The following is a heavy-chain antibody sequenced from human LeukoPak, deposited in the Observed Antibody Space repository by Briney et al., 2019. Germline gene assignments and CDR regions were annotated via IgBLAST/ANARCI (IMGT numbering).Heavy chain of an antibody. Sequence: SQTLSLTCAVSGGSISSGGYSWSWIRQPPGKGLEWIGYIYHSGSTYYNPSLKSRVTISVDRSKNQFSLKLSSVTAADTAVYYCAGDRGSRTGAFDYWGQGTLVTVSS. CDR3: AGDRGSRTGAFDY. D-gene: IGHD6-25*01. CDR1: GGSISSGGYS. V-gene: IGHV4-30-2*01. J-gene: IGHJ4*02. CDR2: IYHSGST.